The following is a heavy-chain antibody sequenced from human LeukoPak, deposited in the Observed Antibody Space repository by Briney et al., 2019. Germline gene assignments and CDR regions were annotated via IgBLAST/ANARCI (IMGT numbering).Heavy chain of an antibody. J-gene: IGHJ5*02. CDR2: SSGSGGST. D-gene: IGHD6-19*01. V-gene: IGHV3-23*01. CDR3: AREKVIRVAVTGPRWFDP. Sequence: ETLSLTCAVYGGSFSGYYWSWVRQAPGKGLEWVSASSGSGGSTYYADSVKGRVTISRDNSKNTLYLQMNSLRAEETAVYYCAREKVIRVAVTGPRWFDPWGQGTLVTVSS. CDR1: GGSFSGYY.